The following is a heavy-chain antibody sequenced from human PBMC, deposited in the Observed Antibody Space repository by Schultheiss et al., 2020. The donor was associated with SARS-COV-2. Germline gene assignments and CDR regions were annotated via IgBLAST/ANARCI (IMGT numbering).Heavy chain of an antibody. V-gene: IGHV3-33*06. CDR1: GFTFSSYG. CDR2: IWYDGGNK. Sequence: GGSLRLSCAASGFTFSSYGMHWVRQAPGKGLEWVAVIWYDGGNKYYADSVKGRFTISRYNSKNTLFLQMNSLRAEDTAVYYCAKTLWLLRYYYYGMDVWGQGTTVTVSS. CDR3: AKTLWLLRYYYYGMDV. J-gene: IGHJ6*02. D-gene: IGHD3-22*01.